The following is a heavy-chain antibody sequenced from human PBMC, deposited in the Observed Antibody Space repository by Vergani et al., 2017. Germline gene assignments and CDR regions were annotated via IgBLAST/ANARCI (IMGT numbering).Heavy chain of an antibody. CDR1: GYTFTSYG. J-gene: IGHJ2*01. D-gene: IGHD6-13*01. CDR3: ARALSSSSWKGGYWYFDL. V-gene: IGHV1-18*01. CDR2: ISAYNGNT. Sequence: QVQLVQSGAEVKKPGASVKVSCKASGYTFTSYGISWVRQAPGQGLEWMGWISAYNGNTNYAQKLQGRVTMTTDTSTSTAYMELRSLRSDDTSVYYCARALSSSSWKGGYWYFDLWGRGTLVTVSS.